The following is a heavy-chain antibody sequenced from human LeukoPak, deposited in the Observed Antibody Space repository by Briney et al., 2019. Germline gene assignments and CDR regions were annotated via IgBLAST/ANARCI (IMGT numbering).Heavy chain of an antibody. D-gene: IGHD5-18*01. CDR2: ISDSGGST. Sequence: GGSLRLSCAASGFTFSSYDMNWVRQAPGKGLEWVSSISDSGGSTYYADSVKGRFTISRDNSKNTLFLQMNSLRAEDTAVYYCARDLSGVTGYTYGRGVDYWGQGTLVTVSS. V-gene: IGHV3-23*01. CDR3: ARDLSGVTGYTYGRGVDY. J-gene: IGHJ4*02. CDR1: GFTFSSYD.